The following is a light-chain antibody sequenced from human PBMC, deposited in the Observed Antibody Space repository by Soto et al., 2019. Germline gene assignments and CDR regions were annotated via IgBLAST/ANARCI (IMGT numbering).Light chain of an antibody. CDR2: QNT. J-gene: IGLJ2*01. CDR3: QAWDSSTVG. Sequence: SYELTQPPSVSVSPGQTASITCSGDKLGDKYASWYQQKPGQSPVLVIYQNTKRPSGIPERFSGSNSGNTATLTISGTQAMDEADYYCQAWDSSTVGFGGGTKGTVL. CDR1: KLGDKY. V-gene: IGLV3-1*01.